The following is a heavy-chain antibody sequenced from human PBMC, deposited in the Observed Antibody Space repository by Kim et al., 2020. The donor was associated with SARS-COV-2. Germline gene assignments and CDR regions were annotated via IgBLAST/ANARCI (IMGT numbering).Heavy chain of an antibody. CDR2: ISSSSSYI. Sequence: GGSLRLSCAASGFTFSSYSMNWVRQAPGKGLEWVSSISSSSSYIYYADSVKGRFTISRDNAKNSLYLQMNSLRAEDTAVYYCARIVSGYYYGTWVYWFDPWGQGTLVTVSS. D-gene: IGHD3-22*01. CDR1: GFTFSSYS. V-gene: IGHV3-21*01. CDR3: ARIVSGYYYGTWVYWFDP. J-gene: IGHJ5*02.